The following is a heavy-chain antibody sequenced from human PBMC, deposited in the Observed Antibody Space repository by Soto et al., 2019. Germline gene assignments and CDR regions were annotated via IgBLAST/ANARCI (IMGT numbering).Heavy chain of an antibody. D-gene: IGHD6-13*01. J-gene: IGHJ4*02. CDR3: AKDHLPSDSSPPIAKMKPTYFDY. V-gene: IGHV3-23*01. CDR2: ISGSGGST. CDR1: GFTFSSYA. Sequence: GSLRLSCAASGFTFSSYAMSWVRQAPGKGLEWVSAISGSGGSTYYADSVKGRFTISRDNSKNTLYLQMNSLRAEDTAVYYCAKDHLPSDSSPPIAKMKPTYFDYWGQATLVTVPS.